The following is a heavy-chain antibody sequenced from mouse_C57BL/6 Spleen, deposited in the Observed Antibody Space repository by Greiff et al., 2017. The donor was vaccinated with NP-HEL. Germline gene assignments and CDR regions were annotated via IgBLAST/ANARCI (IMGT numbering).Heavy chain of an antibody. Sequence: VQRVESGAELVRPGASVTLSCKASGYTFTDYEMHWVKQTPVHGLEWIGAIDPETGGTAYNQKFKGKAILTADKSSSTAYMELRSLTSEDSAVYYCTKDGSSHYYAMDYWGQGTSVTVSS. CDR2: IDPETGGT. CDR3: TKDGSSHYYAMDY. D-gene: IGHD1-1*01. J-gene: IGHJ4*01. V-gene: IGHV1-15*01. CDR1: GYTFTDYE.